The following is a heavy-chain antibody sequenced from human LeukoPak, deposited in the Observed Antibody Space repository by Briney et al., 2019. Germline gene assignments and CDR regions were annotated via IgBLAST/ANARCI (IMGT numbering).Heavy chain of an antibody. D-gene: IGHD3-3*01. V-gene: IGHV4-59*01. CDR3: AREGLRFLEWASDAFDI. Sequence: PSETLSLTCTVSGGSISSYYWSWIRLPPGKGLEWIGYIYYSGSTNYNPSLKSRVTISVDTSKNQFSLKLSSVTAADTAVYYCAREGLRFLEWASDAFDIWGQGTMVTVSS. CDR1: GGSISSYY. J-gene: IGHJ3*02. CDR2: IYYSGST.